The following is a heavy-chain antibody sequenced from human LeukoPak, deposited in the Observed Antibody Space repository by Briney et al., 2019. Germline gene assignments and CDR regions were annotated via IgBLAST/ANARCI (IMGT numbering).Heavy chain of an antibody. CDR1: GGSFSGYY. Sequence: ASETLSLTCAVYGGSFSGYYWSWIRQPPGKGLEWIGEINHSGSTNYNPSLKSRVTISVDTSKNQFSLKLSSVTAADTAVYYCARASDSSGYSLIATFDYWGQGTLVTVSS. J-gene: IGHJ4*02. CDR3: ARASDSSGYSLIATFDY. D-gene: IGHD3-22*01. V-gene: IGHV4-34*01. CDR2: INHSGST.